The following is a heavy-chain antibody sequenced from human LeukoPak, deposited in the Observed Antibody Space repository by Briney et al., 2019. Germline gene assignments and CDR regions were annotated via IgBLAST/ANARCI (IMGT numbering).Heavy chain of an antibody. CDR1: GFTFINYA. J-gene: IGHJ1*01. V-gene: IGHV3-23*01. CDR3: AKDLDSSGSWPAEYFQH. Sequence: SGGSLRLFCAACGFTFINYAMSGVRQAPGKGLEWVSLISKSSDATYYAPSVKGRFTISRDNSKNTLYLQTNSLRAEDTAVYYCAKDLDSSGSWPAEYFQHWGQGTLVTVSS. D-gene: IGHD3-22*01. CDR2: ISKSSDAT.